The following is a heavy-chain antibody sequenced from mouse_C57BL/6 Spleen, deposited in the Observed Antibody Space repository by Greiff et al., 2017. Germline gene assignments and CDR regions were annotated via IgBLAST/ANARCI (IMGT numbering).Heavy chain of an antibody. D-gene: IGHD2-5*01. CDR1: GYTFTSYW. CDR3: ARRRAYYSNYGDFDY. V-gene: IGHV1-52*01. J-gene: IGHJ2*01. Sequence: QVQLQQPGAELVRPGSSVKLSCKASGYTFTSYWMHWVKQRPIQGLEWIGNIDPSDSETHYNQKFKDKATLTVDKSSSTAYMQLSSLTSEDSAVYYSARRRAYYSNYGDFDYWGQGTTLTVSS. CDR2: IDPSDSET.